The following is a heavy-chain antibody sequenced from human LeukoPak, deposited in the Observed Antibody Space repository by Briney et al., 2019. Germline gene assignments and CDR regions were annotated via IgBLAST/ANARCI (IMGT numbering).Heavy chain of an antibody. Sequence: GGSLRLSCAASGFTFSTYAMTWVRQAPGKGLEWVSAISGTGGSTYYADSVKGRFTISRDNSKNTLYLQMNSLRAEDTAVYYCAKVPRLYAAAGSSDAFDIWGQGTMVTVSS. V-gene: IGHV3-23*01. CDR3: AKVPRLYAAAGSSDAFDI. J-gene: IGHJ3*02. D-gene: IGHD6-13*01. CDR1: GFTFSTYA. CDR2: ISGTGGST.